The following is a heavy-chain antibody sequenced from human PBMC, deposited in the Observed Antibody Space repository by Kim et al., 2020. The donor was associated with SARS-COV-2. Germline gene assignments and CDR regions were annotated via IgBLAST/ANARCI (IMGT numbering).Heavy chain of an antibody. V-gene: IGHV4-38-2*02. Sequence: SETLSLTCTVSGYSISSGYYWGWIRQPPGKGLEWIGSIYHSGSTYYNPSLKSRVTISVDTSKNQFSLKLSSVTAADTAVYYCARGGSEAFDIWGQGTMVTVSS. J-gene: IGHJ3*02. CDR2: IYHSGST. CDR3: ARGGSEAFDI. CDR1: GYSISSGYY. D-gene: IGHD1-26*01.